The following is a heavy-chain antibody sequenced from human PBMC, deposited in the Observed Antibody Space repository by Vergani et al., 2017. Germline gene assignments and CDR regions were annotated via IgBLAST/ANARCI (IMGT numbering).Heavy chain of an antibody. J-gene: IGHJ6*02. V-gene: IGHV1-69-2*01. D-gene: IGHD4-17*01. CDR1: GYTFTDHY. CDR3: ATPQAVTTGGMEV. CDR2: VDPEDGET. Sequence: EVPLVQSGAEVKKPGATMKISCKVSGYTFTDHYMHWVKPAPGKGLEWMGLVDPEDGETIYAEKFKGRVTIAADTSTDTAHLELSSLRYEDTAVYYCATPQAVTTGGMEVWGQGTTISVSS.